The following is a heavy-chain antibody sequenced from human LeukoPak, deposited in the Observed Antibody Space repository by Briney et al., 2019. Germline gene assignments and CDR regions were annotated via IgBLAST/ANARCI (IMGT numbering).Heavy chain of an antibody. CDR2: IIPIFGTA. Sequence: ASVKVSCKVSGYTLTELSMHWVRQAPGQGLEWMGVIIPIFGTANYAQKFQGRVTITTDESTSTAYMELSSLRSEDTAVYYCARTPSGYYYYMDVWGKGTTVTVSS. D-gene: IGHD2-15*01. V-gene: IGHV1-69*05. J-gene: IGHJ6*03. CDR3: ARTPSGYYYYMDV. CDR1: GYTLTELS.